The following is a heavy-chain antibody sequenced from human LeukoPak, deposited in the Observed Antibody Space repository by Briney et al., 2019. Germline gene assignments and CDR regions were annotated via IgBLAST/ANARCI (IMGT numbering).Heavy chain of an antibody. J-gene: IGHJ4*02. CDR2: IYYSGST. CDR1: GDSISRGRYY. CDR3: ARVFREAPQFRGYSYGYLDY. V-gene: IGHV4-30-4*01. D-gene: IGHD5-18*01. Sequence: PSQTLSLTCTVSGDSISRGRYYWSWIRQPPGKGLEWIGYIYYSGSTYYNPSLKSRVTISVDTSKNQFSLKLSSVTAADTAVYYCARVFREAPQFRGYSYGYLDYWGQGTLVTVSS.